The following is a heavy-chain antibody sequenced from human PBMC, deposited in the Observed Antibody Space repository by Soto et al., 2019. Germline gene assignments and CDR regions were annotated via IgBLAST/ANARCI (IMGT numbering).Heavy chain of an antibody. CDR1: GGTFSSYT. V-gene: IGHV1-69*02. J-gene: IGHJ5*02. CDR2: IIPILGIT. CDR3: ARATYYYDASGPLDP. Sequence: GASVKVSCKAYGGTFSSYTISWVRQAPGQGLEWMGRIIPILGITNYAQKFQGRVTITADKSTSTAYMELSSLRSEDTAVYYCARATYYYDASGPLDPWGQGTLVTVS. D-gene: IGHD3-22*01.